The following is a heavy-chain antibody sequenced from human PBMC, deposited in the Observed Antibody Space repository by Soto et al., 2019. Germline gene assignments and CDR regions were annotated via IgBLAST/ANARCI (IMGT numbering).Heavy chain of an antibody. V-gene: IGHV4-39*01. CDR1: GGSISSNSHY. J-gene: IGHJ4*02. CDR3: ARHSLFGVVIMWSFDY. CDR2: IYYSGST. D-gene: IGHD3-3*01. Sequence: QLQLQESGPGLVKPSETLSLICTVSGGSISSNSHYWGWIRQPPGKGLEWIGSIYYSGSTHYNPSLKSRVTISVDTSKNQFSLKLISVTAADTAVYYCARHSLFGVVIMWSFDYWGQGTLVTVSS.